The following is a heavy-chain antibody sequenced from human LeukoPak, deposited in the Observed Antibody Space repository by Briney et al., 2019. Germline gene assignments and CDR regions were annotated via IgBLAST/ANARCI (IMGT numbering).Heavy chain of an antibody. J-gene: IGHJ6*03. Sequence: GGSLRLSCAASGFNFSAYRMSWVRQAPGKGLEWVANIKRDGSEKSYVDSVKGRFTISRDNAKSSLYLQMNSLRAEDTAVYYCARITCTSVNCYDYYYYYIMDVWGKGTTVTVSS. V-gene: IGHV3-7*01. CDR3: ARITCTSVNCYDYYYYYIMDV. CDR2: IKRDGSEK. D-gene: IGHD2-2*01. CDR1: GFNFSAYR.